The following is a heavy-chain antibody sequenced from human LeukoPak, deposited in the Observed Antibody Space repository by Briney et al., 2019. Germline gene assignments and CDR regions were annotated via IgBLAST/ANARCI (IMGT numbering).Heavy chain of an antibody. CDR2: ISSSSSTI. CDR3: AKGSLGQGYYYMDV. Sequence: GGSLRLSCAASGFSLSSYSMNWVRQAPGKGLEWVSYISSSSSTIYYADSVKGRFTISRDSAKNSLYLQMNSLRAEDTAVYYCAKGSLGQGYYYMDVWGKGTTVTVSS. CDR1: GFSLSSYS. J-gene: IGHJ6*03. V-gene: IGHV3-48*01.